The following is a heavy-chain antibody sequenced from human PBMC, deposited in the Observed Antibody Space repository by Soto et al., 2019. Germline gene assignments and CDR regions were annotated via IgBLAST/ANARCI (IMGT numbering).Heavy chain of an antibody. D-gene: IGHD3-3*01. CDR2: MNPNSGNT. CDR3: ARGLNFWSGYYRNTNWFDP. V-gene: IGHV1-8*01. Sequence: SVKVCCKASGYTFTSYDINWVRQATGQGLEWMGWMNPNSGNTGYAQKFQGRVTMTRNTSISTAYMELSSLRSEDTAVYYCARGLNFWSGYYRNTNWFDPWGQGTLVTVSS. CDR1: GYTFTSYD. J-gene: IGHJ5*02.